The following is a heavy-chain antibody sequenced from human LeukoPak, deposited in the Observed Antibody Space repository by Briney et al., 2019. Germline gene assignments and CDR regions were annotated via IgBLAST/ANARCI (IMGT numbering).Heavy chain of an antibody. CDR1: GYTLTDYY. D-gene: IGHD5-12*01. J-gene: IGHJ3*02. CDR2: INTNTGNP. V-gene: IGHV7-4-1*02. CDR3: ARTGPRLRGAFDI. Sequence: GASVKVSCKASGYTLTDYYMHWVRQAPGQGLEWMGWINTNTGNPTYAQGFTGRFVFSLDTSVSTAYLQISSLKAEDTAVCYCARTGPRLRGAFDIWGQGTMVTVSS.